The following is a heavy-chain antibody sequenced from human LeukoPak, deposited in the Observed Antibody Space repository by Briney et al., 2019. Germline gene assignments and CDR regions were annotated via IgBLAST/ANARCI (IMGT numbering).Heavy chain of an antibody. CDR1: GDSFRGYY. CDR3: ARLMTTLTMGRTFDV. Sequence: SETLSLTCTVSGDSFRGYYWHWIRQPPGKGLEWIGCVYYSGDSTDYNPSLKSRVTMSADSSKNQLSLKLNSVSAADTAVYYCARLMTTLTMGRTFDVWGQGQWSPSLQ. J-gene: IGHJ3*01. V-gene: IGHV4-59*01. CDR2: VYYSGDST. D-gene: IGHD4-17*01.